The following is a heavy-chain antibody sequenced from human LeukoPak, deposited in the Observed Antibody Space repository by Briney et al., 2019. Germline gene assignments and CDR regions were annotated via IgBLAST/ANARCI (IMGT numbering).Heavy chain of an antibody. Sequence: PSETLSLTCTVSGGSISSYYWSWIRQPPGKGLEWIGYIYYSGSTNYNPSLKSRVTISVDTSKNQFSLKLSSVTAADTAVYYCARQGCWYTAEYFQHWGQGTLVTVSS. V-gene: IGHV4-59*01. CDR3: ARQGCWYTAEYFQH. D-gene: IGHD6-13*01. CDR2: IYYSGST. J-gene: IGHJ1*01. CDR1: GGSISSYY.